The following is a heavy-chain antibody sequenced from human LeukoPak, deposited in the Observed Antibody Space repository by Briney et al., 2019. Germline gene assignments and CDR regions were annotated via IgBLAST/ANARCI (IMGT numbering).Heavy chain of an antibody. CDR2: ISYDGSNK. CDR1: GFTFSSYD. CDR3: ARDMVLYYDSSGDDAFDI. V-gene: IGHV3-30*03. J-gene: IGHJ3*02. Sequence: PGRSLRLSCAASGFTFSSYDMHWVRQAPGKGLEWVTVISYDGSNKYYGDSVKGRFTISRDNSKNTLYLKMNSLRAEDTAVYYCARDMVLYYDSSGDDAFDIWGQGTMATVSS. D-gene: IGHD3-22*01.